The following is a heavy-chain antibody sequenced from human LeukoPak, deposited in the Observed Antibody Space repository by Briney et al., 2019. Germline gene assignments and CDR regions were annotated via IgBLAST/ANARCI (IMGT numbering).Heavy chain of an antibody. V-gene: IGHV3-21*01. CDR2: ISSSSSYI. Sequence: PGGSLRLSRAASGFTFSSYGMSWVRQAPGKGLEWVSSISSSSSYIYYADSVKGRFTISRDNAKNTLYLQMNSLRAEDTAVYYCAREGNSGTYFYYFDYWGQGTLVTVSS. D-gene: IGHD1-26*01. CDR3: AREGNSGTYFYYFDY. CDR1: GFTFSSYG. J-gene: IGHJ4*02.